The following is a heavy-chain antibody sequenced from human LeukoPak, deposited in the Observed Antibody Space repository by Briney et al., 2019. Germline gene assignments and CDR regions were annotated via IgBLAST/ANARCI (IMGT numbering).Heavy chain of an antibody. D-gene: IGHD1-1*01. CDR3: ARDLGLERNRWNYFES. Sequence: SETLSLTCTVSGNYISSFFWSSLRQPPGKGLEWIGSMHYSGDSKYNPSLRSRVSLSIDTSKQQCSLRLSSETGGDVAVYYGARDLGLERNRWNYFESWGQGALVTVSS. CDR2: MHYSGDS. CDR1: GNYISSFF. V-gene: IGHV4-59*01. J-gene: IGHJ4*02.